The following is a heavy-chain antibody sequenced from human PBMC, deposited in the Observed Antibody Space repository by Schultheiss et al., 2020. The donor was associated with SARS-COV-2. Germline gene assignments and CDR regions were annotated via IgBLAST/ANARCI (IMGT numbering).Heavy chain of an antibody. D-gene: IGHD6-19*01. V-gene: IGHV4-38-2*01. J-gene: IGHJ4*02. CDR1: GYSISSGYY. CDR2: IYHSGST. CDR3: ASEPPGIAVAGRRGTLLD. Sequence: GSLRLSCAVSGYSISSGYYWGWIRQPPGKGLEWIGSIYHSGSTYYNPSLKSRVTISVDTSKNQFSLKLSSVTAADTAVYYCASEPPGIAVAGRRGTLLDWGQGTLVTVSS.